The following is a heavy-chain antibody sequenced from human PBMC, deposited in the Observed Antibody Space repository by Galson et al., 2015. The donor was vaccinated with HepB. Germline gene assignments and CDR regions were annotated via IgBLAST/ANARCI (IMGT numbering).Heavy chain of an antibody. CDR1: GLTFSNYA. CDR2: IAFHGRNE. Sequence: SLRLSCAASGLTFSNYAMHWVRQAPGKGLEWVAVIAFHGRNEYYTDSVKGRFTISRDNSKNTLYLQMNSLRAEDTAVYYCARVPRDGSGSHYNEGGFDYWGQGTLVTVSS. J-gene: IGHJ4*02. V-gene: IGHV3-30*04. CDR3: ARVPRDGSGSHYNEGGFDY. D-gene: IGHD3-10*01.